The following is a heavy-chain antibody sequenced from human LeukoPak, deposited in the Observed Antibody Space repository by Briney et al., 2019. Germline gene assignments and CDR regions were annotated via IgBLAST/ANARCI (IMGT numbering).Heavy chain of an antibody. J-gene: IGHJ4*02. CDR3: ARARYNWNPFDY. Sequence: GGSLGLSCAASGFTFSSYWMHWVRQAPGKGLVWVSRINSDGSSTSYADSVKGRFTISRDNAKNTLYLQMNSLGAEDTAVYYCARARYNWNPFDYWGQGTLVTVSS. CDR2: INSDGSST. CDR1: GFTFSSYW. D-gene: IGHD1-20*01. V-gene: IGHV3-74*01.